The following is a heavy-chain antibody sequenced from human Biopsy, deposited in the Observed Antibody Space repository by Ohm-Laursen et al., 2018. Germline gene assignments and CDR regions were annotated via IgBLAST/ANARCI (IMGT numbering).Heavy chain of an antibody. Sequence: GTLSLTCTVSGGSFTGHYWTLIRQPPGKGLEWIGHISHTGYTSYKSSLKSRVTISLDTSRKHFSLRLTSLAAADTAVYYCARGSNEYGGLYFPHWGQGTLVTVSS. CDR3: ARGSNEYGGLYFPH. CDR1: GGSFTGHY. D-gene: IGHD4-23*01. V-gene: IGHV4-59*11. J-gene: IGHJ1*01. CDR2: ISHTGYT.